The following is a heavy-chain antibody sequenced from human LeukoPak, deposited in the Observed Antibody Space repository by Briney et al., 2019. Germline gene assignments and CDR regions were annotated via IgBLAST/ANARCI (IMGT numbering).Heavy chain of an antibody. Sequence: SETLSLTCAVYGGSFSGYYWSWIRQSPGKGLEWIGEINHSGSTNYNPSLKSRVTISVDTSKNQFSLKLSSVTAADTAVYYCASEAYYYDSSGYYKYWGQGTLVTVSS. D-gene: IGHD3-22*01. V-gene: IGHV4-34*01. CDR3: ASEAYYYDSSGYYKY. CDR2: INHSGST. CDR1: GGSFSGYY. J-gene: IGHJ4*02.